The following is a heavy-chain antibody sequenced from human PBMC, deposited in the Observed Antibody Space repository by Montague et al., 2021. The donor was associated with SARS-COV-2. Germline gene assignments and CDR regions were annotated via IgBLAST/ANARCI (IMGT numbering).Heavy chain of an antibody. J-gene: IGHJ5*02. CDR2: N. Sequence: NNYAVSVKSRITINPDTSKNQFSLQLNSVTPEDTAVYYCARDDPYCTNGVCYTGNWFDAWGQGILVTVSS. V-gene: IGHV6-1*01. D-gene: IGHD2-8*01. CDR3: ARDDPYCTNGVCYTGNWFDA.